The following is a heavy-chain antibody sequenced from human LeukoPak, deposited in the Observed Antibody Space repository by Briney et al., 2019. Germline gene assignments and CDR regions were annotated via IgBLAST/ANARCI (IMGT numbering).Heavy chain of an antibody. CDR3: ATQRGYYDSSGYYLAFDI. CDR1: GGSISSYY. V-gene: IGHV4-59*08. J-gene: IGHJ3*02. CDR2: IYYSGST. Sequence: PSETLSLTCTVSGGSISSYYWSWIRQPPGKGLEWIGYIYYSGSTNYNPSLKSRVTISVDTSENQFSLKLSSVTAADTAVYYCATQRGYYDSSGYYLAFDIWGQGTMVTVSS. D-gene: IGHD3-22*01.